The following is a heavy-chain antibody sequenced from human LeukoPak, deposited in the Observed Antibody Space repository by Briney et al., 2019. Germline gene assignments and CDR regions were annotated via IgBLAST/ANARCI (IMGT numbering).Heavy chain of an antibody. D-gene: IGHD5-12*01. CDR1: GYTFTSYA. Sequence: ASVKVSCKAPGYTFTSYAMKWVRQAPGQGLEWMGWINTNTGNPTYAQGFTGRFVFSLDTSVSTEYLQISSLKAEGTAVYYCARGLVATDIDYWGQGTLVTVSS. CDR2: INTNTGNP. CDR3: ARGLVATDIDY. J-gene: IGHJ4*02. V-gene: IGHV7-4-1*02.